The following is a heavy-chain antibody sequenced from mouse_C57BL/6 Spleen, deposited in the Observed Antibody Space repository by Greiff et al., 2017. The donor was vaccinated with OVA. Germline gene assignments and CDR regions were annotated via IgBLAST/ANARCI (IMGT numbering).Heavy chain of an antibody. V-gene: IGHV2-2*01. CDR1: GFSLTSYG. CDR3: ARHYGSSYVGYFDY. J-gene: IGHJ2*01. D-gene: IGHD1-1*01. Sequence: VKLVESGPGLVQPSQSLSITCTVSGFSLTSYGVHWVRQSPGKGLEWLGVIWSGGSTDYNAAFISRLSISKDNSKSQVFFKMNSLQADDTAIYYCARHYGSSYVGYFDYWGQGTTLTVSS. CDR2: IWSGGST.